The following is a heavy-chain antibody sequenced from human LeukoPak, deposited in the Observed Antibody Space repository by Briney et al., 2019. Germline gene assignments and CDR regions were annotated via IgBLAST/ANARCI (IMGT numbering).Heavy chain of an antibody. J-gene: IGHJ4*02. CDR2: IYYSGST. V-gene: IGHV4-30-4*08. Sequence: SETLSLTCAVSGGSISSGDYYWSWIRQPPGKGLEWIGYIYYSGSTYYNPSLKSRVTISVDTSKNQFSLKLSSVTAADTAVYYCARLYYYDSSGLDYWGQGTLVTVSS. CDR1: GGSISSGDYY. CDR3: ARLYYYDSSGLDY. D-gene: IGHD3-22*01.